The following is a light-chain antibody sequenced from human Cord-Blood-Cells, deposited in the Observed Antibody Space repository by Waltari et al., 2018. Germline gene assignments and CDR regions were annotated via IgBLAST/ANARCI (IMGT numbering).Light chain of an antibody. J-gene: IGLJ2*01. V-gene: IGLV2-14*01. CDR1: SHDVVGYNY. CDR2: DVS. CDR3: SSYTSSSTVV. Sequence: QSALTQPASVSGSPGQSITISCSGTSHDVVGYNYVSWYQQPPGKAPKLMIYDVSKRPSGVANRFSGSKSGNTASLTISGLQAEDEADYYCSSYTSSSTVVFGGGTKLTVL.